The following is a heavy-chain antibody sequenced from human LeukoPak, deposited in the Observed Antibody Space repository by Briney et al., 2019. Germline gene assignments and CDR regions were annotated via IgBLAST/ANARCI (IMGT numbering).Heavy chain of an antibody. D-gene: IGHD3-3*01. CDR3: ANLGYDFWSGYYTRYYYYMDV. Sequence: GGSLRLSCAASGFTFDDYAMHWVRQAPGKGLEWDSLISGGGGSTYYADSVKGRFTISRDNSKNSPYLQMNSLRTEDTALYYCANLGYDFWSGYYTRYYYYMDVWGKGTTVTVSS. V-gene: IGHV3-43*02. J-gene: IGHJ6*03. CDR1: GFTFDDYA. CDR2: ISGGGGST.